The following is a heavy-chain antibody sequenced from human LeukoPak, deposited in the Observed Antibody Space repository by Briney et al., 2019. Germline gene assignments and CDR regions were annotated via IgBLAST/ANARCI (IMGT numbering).Heavy chain of an antibody. CDR2: IIPIFGTA. CDR3: ARSATAEDIVVVPAATTYYYYYMDV. CDR1: GGTFSSYA. D-gene: IGHD2-2*01. V-gene: IGHV1-69*05. J-gene: IGHJ6*03. Sequence: ASVKVSCKASGGTFSSYAISWVRQAPGQGLEWMGGIIPIFGTANYAQKFQGRVTITTDESTSTAYMELSSLRSEDTAVYYCARSATAEDIVVVPAATTYYYYYMDVWGEGTTVTVSS.